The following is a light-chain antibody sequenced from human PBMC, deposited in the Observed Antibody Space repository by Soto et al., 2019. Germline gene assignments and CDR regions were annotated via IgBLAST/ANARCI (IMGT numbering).Light chain of an antibody. CDR3: QQCTNWPPT. J-gene: IGKJ5*01. V-gene: IGKV3-11*01. Sequence: EIVLTQSPATLSLSPGERATLSCRASQSITKHLAWYQQKPGPAPRLLIYDASGRATGVPARFTGSGSGTDFTLTISSLESEDFAIYYCQQCTNWPPTFGQGTRLEIK. CDR1: QSITKH. CDR2: DAS.